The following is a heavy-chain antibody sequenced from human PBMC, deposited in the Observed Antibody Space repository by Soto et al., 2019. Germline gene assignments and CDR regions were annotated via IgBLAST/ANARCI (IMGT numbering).Heavy chain of an antibody. J-gene: IGHJ3*02. CDR2: IRNKAHSYTT. CDR1: GFSFSDQY. Sequence: GGSLRLSCAASGFSFSDQYMDYVRQAPGKGLEWVGRIRNKAHSYTTESAASVKGRFTFSRDDSKSLLFLQMNSLKTEDTDMYFCARGNRAFDIWGQGTMVTVSS. V-gene: IGHV3-72*01. CDR3: ARGNRAFDI.